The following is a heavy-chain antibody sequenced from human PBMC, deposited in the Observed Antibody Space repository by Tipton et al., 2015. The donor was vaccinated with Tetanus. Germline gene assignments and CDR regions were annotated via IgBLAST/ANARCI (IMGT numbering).Heavy chain of an antibody. J-gene: IGHJ3*02. V-gene: IGHV4-59*08. Sequence: TLSLTCIVSGDSIRSYNWNWTRQPPGKGLEWIGYIHKGGSTNYNPSLKGRVTISVDTSNNQFSLRLISVTAADTAVYYCARAKWLKDAFDIWGQGTVVTVSS. D-gene: IGHD5-12*01. CDR3: ARAKWLKDAFDI. CDR1: GDSIRSYN. CDR2: IHKGGST.